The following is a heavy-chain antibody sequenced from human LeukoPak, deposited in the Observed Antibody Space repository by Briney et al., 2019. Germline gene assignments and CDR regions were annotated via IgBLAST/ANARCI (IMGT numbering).Heavy chain of an antibody. V-gene: IGHV5-51*01. J-gene: IGHJ4*02. CDR1: GYSFSNYW. CDR2: IYPGDSDT. D-gene: IGHD6-19*01. CDR3: ASRPGYSSGWYDFDY. Sequence: GESLKISCKGSGYSFSNYWIGWVRQMPGKGLEWMGIIYPGDSDTRYSPSFQGQVTILADKSISTAYLQWSSLKASDTAMYYCASRPGYSSGWYDFDYWGQGTLVTVSS.